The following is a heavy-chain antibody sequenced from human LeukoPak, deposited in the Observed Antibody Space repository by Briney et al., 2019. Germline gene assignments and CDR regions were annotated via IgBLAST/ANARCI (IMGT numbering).Heavy chain of an antibody. CDR3: ARVSGDWYTTDY. Sequence: PSGTLSLTCVVSGVSITTRNWWSWVRQPPGRGLEWIGEVYHIGSTNYNPSLKSRVTISIDKSKNQFYLQLTSVTAADTAVYYCARVSGDWYTTDYWGQGTLVTVSS. CDR1: GVSITTRNW. CDR2: VYHIGST. J-gene: IGHJ4*02. V-gene: IGHV4-4*02. D-gene: IGHD3/OR15-3a*01.